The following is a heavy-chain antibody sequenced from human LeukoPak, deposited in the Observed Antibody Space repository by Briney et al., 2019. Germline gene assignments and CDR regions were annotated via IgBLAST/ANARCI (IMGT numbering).Heavy chain of an antibody. CDR2: ISWNSGSI. CDR1: GFTFDDYA. J-gene: IGHJ4*02. Sequence: PGRSLRLSCAASGFTFDDYAMHWVWQAPGKGLEWVSGISWNSGSIGYADSVKGRFTISRDNAKNSLYLQMNSLRAEDTALYYCAKTYYDSSGYYSGIFDYWGQGTLVTVSS. CDR3: AKTYYDSSGYYSGIFDY. V-gene: IGHV3-9*01. D-gene: IGHD3-22*01.